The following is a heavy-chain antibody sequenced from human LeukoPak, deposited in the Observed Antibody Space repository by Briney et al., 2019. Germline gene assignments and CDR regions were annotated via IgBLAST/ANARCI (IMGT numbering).Heavy chain of an antibody. V-gene: IGHV3-23*01. CDR3: AKNINPSRWAACKDYMDV. CDR1: GFTFSRYA. D-gene: IGHD2/OR15-2a*01. J-gene: IGHJ6*03. CDR2: ISGSGGST. Sequence: PGGSLRLSCAASGFTFSRYAMSWVRQAPGKGLEWVSAISGSGGSTYYADSVKGRFTISRDNSKNTLYLQMNSLRAEDTAVYYCAKNINPSRWAACKDYMDVWGKGTKVNVS.